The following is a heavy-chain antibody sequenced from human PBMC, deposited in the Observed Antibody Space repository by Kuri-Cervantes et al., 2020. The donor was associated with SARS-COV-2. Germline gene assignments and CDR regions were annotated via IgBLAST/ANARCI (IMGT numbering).Heavy chain of an antibody. CDR1: GGSISSYY. CDR3: ARLRRHNDGWFATGYYMDV. V-gene: IGHV4-59*12. CDR2: ISYSGNT. D-gene: IGHD6-19*01. Sequence: SETLSLTCTVSGGSISSYYWSWIRQPPGKGLEWIGYISYSGNTNYSPSLKSRVTISVDPSKNLFSLNPTSVTAADTAMYYCARLRRHNDGWFATGYYMDVWGKGTTVTVSS. J-gene: IGHJ6*03.